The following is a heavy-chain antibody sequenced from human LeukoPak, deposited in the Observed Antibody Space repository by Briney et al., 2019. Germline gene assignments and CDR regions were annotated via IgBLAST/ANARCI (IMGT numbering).Heavy chain of an antibody. CDR2: INPNSGGT. D-gene: IGHD4-17*01. V-gene: IGHV1-2*02. Sequence: ASVKVSCKASGYTFTGYYMHWVRQAPGQGLEWMGWINPNSGGTNYAQKFQGRVTMTRDTSISTAYMELSRLRSDDTAVYYCARDWGDYDYYYYGMDVWGQGTTVTVSS. CDR3: ARDWGDYDYYYYGMDV. CDR1: GYTFTGYY. J-gene: IGHJ6*02.